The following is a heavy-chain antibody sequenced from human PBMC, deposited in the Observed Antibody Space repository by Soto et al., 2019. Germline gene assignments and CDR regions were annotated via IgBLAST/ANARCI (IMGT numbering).Heavy chain of an antibody. J-gene: IGHJ5*02. CDR2: IYYSGST. CDR3: ARRGIDYDILTGYPLYNWFDP. D-gene: IGHD3-9*01. V-gene: IGHV4-39*01. CDR1: GGSIRSSRYY. Sequence: SSETLFLTCTVSGGSIRSSRYYWGWIRQPPGKGLEWFGSIYYSGSTYSNPSLKSRVTISVDTSKNQFSLKLSSVTAADTAVYYCARRGIDYDILTGYPLYNWFDPWGQGTLVTVSS.